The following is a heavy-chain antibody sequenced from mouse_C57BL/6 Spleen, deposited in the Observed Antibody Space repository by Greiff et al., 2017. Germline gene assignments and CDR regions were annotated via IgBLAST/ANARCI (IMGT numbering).Heavy chain of an antibody. V-gene: IGHV5-16*01. CDR3: ARRSSNYVLDY. J-gene: IGHJ2*01. CDR1: GFTFSDYY. CDR2: INYDGSST. Sequence: EVQVVESEGGLVQPGSSMKLSCTASGFTFSDYYMAWVRQVPEKGLEWVANINYDGSSTYYLDSLKSRFIFSRDNAKNILYLQMSSLKSEDTATYYCARRSSNYVLDYWGQGTTLTVSS. D-gene: IGHD2-5*01.